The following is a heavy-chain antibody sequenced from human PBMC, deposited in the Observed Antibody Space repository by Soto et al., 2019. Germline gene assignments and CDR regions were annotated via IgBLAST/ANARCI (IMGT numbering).Heavy chain of an antibody. CDR2: IYSGGST. V-gene: IGHV3-53*01. Sequence: GGSLRLSCAASWFTVSSNYMSWVRQAPGKGLEWVSVIYSGGSTYYADSVKGRFTISRDNSKNTLYLQMNSLRAEDTAVYYCARDPEKEGWFDPWGQGTRVSVSS. CDR1: WFTVSSNY. CDR3: ARDPEKEGWFDP. J-gene: IGHJ5*02.